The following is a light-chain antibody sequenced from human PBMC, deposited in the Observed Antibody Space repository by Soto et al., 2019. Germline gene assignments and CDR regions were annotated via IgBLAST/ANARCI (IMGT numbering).Light chain of an antibody. Sequence: QSVMTQPPSVSGAPGQRVTISCTESTSNIGAGNDVHWYQQFPGTPPKLLIYGTTNRPSGVPDRISGSKSGTSASLAITGLQAYDEAEYHCLSYDSSLSVWVFGGGTKLTVL. J-gene: IGLJ3*02. CDR1: TSNIGAGND. CDR2: GTT. CDR3: LSYDSSLSVWV. V-gene: IGLV1-40*01.